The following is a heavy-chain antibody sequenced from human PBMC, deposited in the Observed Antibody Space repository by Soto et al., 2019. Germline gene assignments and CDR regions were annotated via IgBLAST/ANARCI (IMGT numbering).Heavy chain of an antibody. V-gene: IGHV1-69*02. CDR3: ASADSSGYPLDY. CDR2: IIPILGIA. D-gene: IGHD3-22*01. CDR1: GGTFSSYT. Sequence: QVQLVQSGAEVKKPGSSVKVSCKASGGTFSSYTISWVRQAPGQGLEWMGRIIPILGIANYAQKFQGRVXIXAXKSTRTAYMELSSLRSEDTAVYYCASADSSGYPLDYWGQGTLVTVSS. J-gene: IGHJ4*02.